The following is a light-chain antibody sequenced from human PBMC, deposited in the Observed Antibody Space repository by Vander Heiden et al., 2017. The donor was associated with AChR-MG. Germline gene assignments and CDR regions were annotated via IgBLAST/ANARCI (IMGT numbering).Light chain of an antibody. CDR3: QQSNNWPRA. CDR2: GAS. V-gene: IGKV3-15*01. J-gene: IGKJ1*01. Sequence: EIVMTQSPATLSVSPGERVTLSCRASQSVSSSLAWYQQKPGQAPRLLIYGASTRATGIPARFSGSGSGTEFTLNISSLQSEDIAVYYCQQSNNWPRAFGQGTKVEIK. CDR1: QSVSSS.